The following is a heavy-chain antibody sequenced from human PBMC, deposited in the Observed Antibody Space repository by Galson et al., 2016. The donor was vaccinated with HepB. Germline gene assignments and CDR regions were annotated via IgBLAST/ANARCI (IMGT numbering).Heavy chain of an antibody. CDR1: GYMFTSYG. V-gene: IGHV1-3*01. CDR3: VRSWGSGSLNYYYYAMDV. J-gene: IGHJ6*02. Sequence: SVKVSCKASGYMFTSYGMHWVRQAPGQRPEWMGWINGGNGNTKYSQKLQGRVNITRDTSASTAYMELSSLRSEDTAVYYCVRSWGSGSLNYYYYAMDVWGLGTTVTVSS. CDR2: INGGNGNT. D-gene: IGHD3-10*01.